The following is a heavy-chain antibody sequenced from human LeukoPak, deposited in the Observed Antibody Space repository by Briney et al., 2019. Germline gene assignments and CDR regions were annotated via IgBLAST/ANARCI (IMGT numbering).Heavy chain of an antibody. CDR3: ARDPGVWDFWSGYFD. J-gene: IGHJ4*02. CDR2: ISAYNGNT. Sequence: ASVKVSCKASGYTFTSYGISWVRQAPGQGLEWMGWISAYNGNTNYAQKLQGRVTMTTDTSTSTAYMELRSLRSDDTAVYYCARDPGVWDFWSGYFDWGQGTLVTVSS. CDR1: GYTFTSYG. V-gene: IGHV1-18*01. D-gene: IGHD3-3*01.